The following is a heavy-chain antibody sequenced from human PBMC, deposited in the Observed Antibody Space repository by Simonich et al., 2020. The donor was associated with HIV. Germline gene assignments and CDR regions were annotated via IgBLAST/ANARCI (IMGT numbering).Heavy chain of an antibody. D-gene: IGHD6-6*01. CDR3: ARGWDGSSSSLDDY. CDR2: IKQDGSQK. V-gene: IGHV3-7*01. Sequence: EVQLVESGGGLVQPGGSLRLSCAASGFTFSSYWMSWVRQAPGKGLGWVANIKQDGSQKYYVDSVKGRFTISRDNAKNLLYLQMDSLRVEDTAVYYCARGWDGSSSSLDDYWGQGTLVTVSS. CDR1: GFTFSSYW. J-gene: IGHJ4*02.